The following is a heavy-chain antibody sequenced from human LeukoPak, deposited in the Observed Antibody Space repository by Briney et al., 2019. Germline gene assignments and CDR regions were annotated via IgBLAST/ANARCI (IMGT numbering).Heavy chain of an antibody. CDR1: GGSISSSSYY. CDR3: ARGQRGGSGYCRGGSCYSGGVSYYYYYYMDV. D-gene: IGHD2-15*01. J-gene: IGHJ6*03. V-gene: IGHV4-39*07. CDR2: IYYSGST. Sequence: SATLSLSCTVSGGSISSSSYYWGGIRQPPGKGLEWIGSIYYSGSTYYNPSLKSRVTISVDMSKNQFSLNLSSVTAADTAVYYCARGQRGGSGYCRGGSCYSGGVSYYYYYYMDVWGKGTTVTVSS.